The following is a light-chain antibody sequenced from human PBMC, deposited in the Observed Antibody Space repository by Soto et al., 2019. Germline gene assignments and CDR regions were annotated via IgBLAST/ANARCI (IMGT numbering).Light chain of an antibody. V-gene: IGLV1-51*01. CDR2: DST. CDR3: GTWDTDLSAGV. J-gene: IGLJ2*01. CDR1: SSNIGPNS. Sequence: QSVLTQPPSVSAAPGQKVTISCSGNSSNIGPNSVSWYLQLPGTAPKLLIYDSTNRPSGIPDRFSGSKSGTSATLAITGLQIGDEAYYYCGTWDTDLSAGVFGGGTKLTVL.